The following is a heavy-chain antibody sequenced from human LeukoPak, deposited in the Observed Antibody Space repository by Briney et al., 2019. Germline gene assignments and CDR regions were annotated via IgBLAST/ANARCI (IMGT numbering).Heavy chain of an antibody. CDR3: AGGAQTYNWYFDL. V-gene: IGHV3-48*04. D-gene: IGHD3-16*01. CDR1: GFTFNSYG. Sequence: PGGSLRLSCAASGFTFNSYGMHWVRQAPGKGLEWVSYISSSGSTIYYADSVKGRFTISRDNAKNSLYLQMNSLRAEDTAVYYCAGGAQTYNWYFDLWGRGTLVTVSS. CDR2: ISSSGSTI. J-gene: IGHJ2*01.